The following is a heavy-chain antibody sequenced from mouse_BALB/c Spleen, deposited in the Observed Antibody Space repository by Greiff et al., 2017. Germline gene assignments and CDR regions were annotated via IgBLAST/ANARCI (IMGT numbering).Heavy chain of an antibody. CDR2: INPSTGYT. CDR3: ARLGNTWFAY. D-gene: IGHD2-1*01. Sequence: QVQLQQSGAELAKPGASVKMSCKASGYTFTSYWMHWVKQRPGQGLEWIGYINPSTGYTEYNQKFKDKATLTADKSSSTAYMQLSSLTSEDSAVYYCARLGNTWFAYWGQGTLVTVSA. V-gene: IGHV1-7*01. CDR1: GYTFTSYW. J-gene: IGHJ3*01.